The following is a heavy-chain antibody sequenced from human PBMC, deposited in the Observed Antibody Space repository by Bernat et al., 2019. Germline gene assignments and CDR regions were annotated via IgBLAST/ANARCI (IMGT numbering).Heavy chain of an antibody. J-gene: IGHJ4*02. CDR1: GFTFSSYS. D-gene: IGHD6-25*01. V-gene: IGHV3-23*01. CDR2: ISGSDGST. CDR3: AKSAAGGDY. Sequence: EVRLLESGGGLVQPGGSLRLSCAASGFTFSSYSMSWVRHAPGKGLEWVSAISGSDGSTYYADSVMCRFTIYRDISKNTMYLQMNGLRADYTAVYYCAKSAAGGDYWGQGTLVTVSS.